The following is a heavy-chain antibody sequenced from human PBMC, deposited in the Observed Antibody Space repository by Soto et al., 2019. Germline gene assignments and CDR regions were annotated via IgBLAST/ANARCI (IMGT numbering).Heavy chain of an antibody. Sequence: QVQLVQSGAEEKKPGASVKVSCKASGYTFTSYAMHWVRQAPGQRLEWMGWINAGNGNTKYSQKFQGRVTITRDTSASTAYMELSSLSSEDTAVYYCAREGGDYVNAFDIWGQGTMVTVSS. CDR1: GYTFTSYA. D-gene: IGHD4-17*01. CDR3: AREGGDYVNAFDI. J-gene: IGHJ3*02. CDR2: INAGNGNT. V-gene: IGHV1-3*05.